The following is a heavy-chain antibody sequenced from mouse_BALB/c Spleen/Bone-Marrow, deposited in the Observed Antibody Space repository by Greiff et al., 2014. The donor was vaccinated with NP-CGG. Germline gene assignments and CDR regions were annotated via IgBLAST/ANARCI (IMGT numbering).Heavy chain of an antibody. CDR3: AEVLGRPF. J-gene: IGHJ3*01. CDR2: INPGSGGT. V-gene: IGHV1-54*01. Sequence: LEQSGAEVVRPGTSVKVSCKASGYAFTNYLIEWIKQRPGQGLEWIGLINPGSGGTNYNEKFKGKATLTADKSSSTAYMQLSSVTSDDSDVYFCAEVLGRPFRGQGTLVTVSA. D-gene: IGHD3-3*01. CDR1: GYAFTNYL.